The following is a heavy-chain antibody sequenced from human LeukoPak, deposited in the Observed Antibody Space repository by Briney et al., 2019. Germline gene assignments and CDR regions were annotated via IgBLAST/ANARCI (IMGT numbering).Heavy chain of an antibody. J-gene: IGHJ3*02. CDR3: ARRSSTAYYDSSGLPYDAFDI. CDR2: IYPSDSDT. D-gene: IGHD3-22*01. V-gene: IGHV5-51*01. CDR1: GYSFTSYW. Sequence: GESLKISCKGSGYSFTSYWIGWVRQMPGKGLEWMGIIYPSDSDTRYSPSFQGQVSISADKSISAAYLQWSSLKASDTAMYYCARRSSTAYYDSSGLPYDAFDIWGQGTMVTVSS.